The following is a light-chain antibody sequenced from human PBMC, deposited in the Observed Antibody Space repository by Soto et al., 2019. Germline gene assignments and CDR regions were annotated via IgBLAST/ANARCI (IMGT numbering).Light chain of an antibody. J-gene: IGKJ5*01. Sequence: EIVLTQSPAALSLSPGERATLSCRASQNVGGRFLAWYQQKPGQAPRLLINVASTRATGIPDRFSGSGSGTDLTLTISRLEPEDFAVYYCQQYGTSPIAFGQGTRLQIK. CDR3: QQYGTSPIA. CDR2: VAS. CDR1: QNVGGRF. V-gene: IGKV3-20*01.